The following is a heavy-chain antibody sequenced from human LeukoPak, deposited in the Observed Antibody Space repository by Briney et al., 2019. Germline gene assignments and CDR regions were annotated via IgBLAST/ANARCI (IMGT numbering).Heavy chain of an antibody. CDR3: ARVGSWGDIVVVPADY. CDR1: GFTFSSYA. J-gene: IGHJ4*02. V-gene: IGHV3-23*01. D-gene: IGHD2-2*01. Sequence: GGSLRLSCAASGFTFSSYAMSWVRQAPGKGLEWVSAMSGSGGSTYYADSVKGRFAISRDNSKNTLYLQMNSLRAEDTAVYYCARVGSWGDIVVVPADYWSQGTLVTVSS. CDR2: MSGSGGST.